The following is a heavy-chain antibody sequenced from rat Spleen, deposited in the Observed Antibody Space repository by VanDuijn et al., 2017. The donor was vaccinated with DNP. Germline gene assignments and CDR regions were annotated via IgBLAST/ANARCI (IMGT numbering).Heavy chain of an antibody. CDR3: TSNPHIRTAAPFDY. V-gene: IGHV5S23*01. J-gene: IGHJ2*01. Sequence: EVQLVESGGGLVQPGRSLKLSCAASGFTFSNYYMAWVRQAPTKGLEWVASITNSGGGTYYRNSVKGRFSISRDNAKSTLYLQVNSLRSEDTATYYCTSNPHIRTAAPFDYWGQGVMVTVSS. D-gene: IGHD3-8*01. CDR2: ITNSGGGT. CDR1: GFTFSNYY.